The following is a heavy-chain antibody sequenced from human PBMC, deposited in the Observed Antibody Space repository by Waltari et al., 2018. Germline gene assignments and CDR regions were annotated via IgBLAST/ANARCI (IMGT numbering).Heavy chain of an antibody. J-gene: IGHJ4*02. CDR1: GGTFSSYA. V-gene: IGHV1-69*13. CDR2: IIPIFGKA. D-gene: IGHD3-16*02. CDR3: VRCGESYYDYIWGSYRLTYFDY. Sequence: QVQLVQSGAEVKKPGSSVKVSCKASGGTFSSYAISWVRQAPGQGLEWRGGIIPIFGKANYAQKFQGRVTITADESTSTAYMELSSLRSEDTAVYYWVRCGESYYDYIWGSYRLTYFDYWGQGTLVTVSS.